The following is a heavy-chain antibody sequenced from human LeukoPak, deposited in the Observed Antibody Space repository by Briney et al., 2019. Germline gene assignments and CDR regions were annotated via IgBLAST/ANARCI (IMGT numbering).Heavy chain of an antibody. J-gene: IGHJ4*02. CDR1: GGSISSYY. CDR3: ARAFDGYDILPGSWQEYYFDY. D-gene: IGHD3-9*01. Sequence: SETLSLTCTVSGGSISSYYWSWIRQPPGKGLEWIGYIYYSGSTNYNPSLKSRVTISVDTSKNQFSLKLSSVTAADTAVYYCARAFDGYDILPGSWQEYYFDYWGQGTLVTVSS. V-gene: IGHV4-59*01. CDR2: IYYSGST.